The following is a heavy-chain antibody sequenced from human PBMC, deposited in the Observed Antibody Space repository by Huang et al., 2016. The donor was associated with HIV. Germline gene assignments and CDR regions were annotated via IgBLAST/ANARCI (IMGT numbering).Heavy chain of an antibody. D-gene: IGHD4-4*01. Sequence: QVQLLQSGAEVKKHGSSVKVPCKASGGPLRSYSIAWVRQGPGQCLEWMAMLRPVFDAPNYAQKLQGRVRVTADESTSTVYMELRDLRPDDTAVYFCARGSLEYSVSSSLDYWGQGTHVTVSS. CDR3: ARGSLEYSVSSSLDY. CDR2: LRPVFDAP. V-gene: IGHV1-69*13. J-gene: IGHJ4*02. CDR1: GGPLRSYS.